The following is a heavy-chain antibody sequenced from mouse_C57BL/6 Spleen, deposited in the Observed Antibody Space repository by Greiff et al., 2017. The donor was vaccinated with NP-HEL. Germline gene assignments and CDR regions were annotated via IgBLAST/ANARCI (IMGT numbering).Heavy chain of an antibody. CDR3: ADYYGSSPWYFDV. J-gene: IGHJ1*03. D-gene: IGHD1-1*01. CDR1: GYTFTDHT. V-gene: IGHV1-78*01. CDR2: IYPRDGST. Sequence: VQLQQSDAELVKPGASVKISCKGSGYTFTDHTIHWMKQRPEQGLEWIGYIYPRDGSTKYNEKFKGKATLTADKSSSTAYMQLNSLTSEDSAVYFCADYYGSSPWYFDVWGTGTTVTVSS.